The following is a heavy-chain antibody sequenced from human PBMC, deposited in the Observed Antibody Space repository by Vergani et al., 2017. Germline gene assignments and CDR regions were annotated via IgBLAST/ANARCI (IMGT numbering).Heavy chain of an antibody. J-gene: IGHJ4*02. Sequence: EVQLVESGGGLVQPGGSLRLSCAASGFTFSSYSMNWVRQAQGKGLEWVSYISSSSITIYYADSVKGRFTISRDNAKNSLYLQMNSRRAEDTAVYYCARGVYYDSSGYYGNYWGQGTLVTVSS. D-gene: IGHD3-22*01. CDR2: ISSSSITI. CDR1: GFTFSSYS. V-gene: IGHV3-48*04. CDR3: ARGVYYDSSGYYGNY.